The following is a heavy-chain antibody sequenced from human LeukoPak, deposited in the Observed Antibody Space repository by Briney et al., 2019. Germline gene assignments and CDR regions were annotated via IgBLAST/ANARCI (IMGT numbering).Heavy chain of an antibody. CDR2: ISGSGDRT. Sequence: GGSLRLSFEASGFTFSTPAINWVRRAPGKGLGGAPTISGSGDRTYYADSVKGRFTISRDNSKNTLFLQMNSLRAEDTAVYYCAKGYYGSGSYGWFDYWGQGTLVTVSS. D-gene: IGHD3-10*01. V-gene: IGHV3-23*01. J-gene: IGHJ4*02. CDR1: GFTFSTPA. CDR3: AKGYYGSGSYGWFDY.